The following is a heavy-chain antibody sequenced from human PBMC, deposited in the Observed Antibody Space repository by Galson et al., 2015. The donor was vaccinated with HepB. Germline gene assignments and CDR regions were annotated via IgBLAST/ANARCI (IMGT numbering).Heavy chain of an antibody. J-gene: IGHJ4*02. V-gene: IGHV3-11*01. CDR3: ARLYYDFWSGQEYFDY. D-gene: IGHD3-3*01. CDR2: ISSSGSTI. Sequence: SLRLSCAASGFTFSDYYMSWIRQAPGKGLEWVSYISSSGSTIYYADSVKGRFTISRDNAKNSLYLQMNSLRAEDTAVYYCARLYYDFWSGQEYFDYWGQGTLVTVSS. CDR1: GFTFSDYY.